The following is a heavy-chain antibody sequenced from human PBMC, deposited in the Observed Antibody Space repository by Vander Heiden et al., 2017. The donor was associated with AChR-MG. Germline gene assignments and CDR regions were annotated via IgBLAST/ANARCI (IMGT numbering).Heavy chain of an antibody. CDR3: AKSPPYCGGDCYLDD. CDR1: RSTFSSDP. V-gene: IGHV3-23*01. J-gene: IGHJ4*02. Sequence: EVQLLESGGGLVQAGGSLRLSCAASRSTFSSDPSGWVRQAPGKGLEWVAAISGGGGSRYYADSVKGRFTISRDNSKNTLYLQMNSLRAEDTAVYYCAKSPPYCGGDCYLDDWGQGTLVTVSS. CDR2: ISGGGGSR. D-gene: IGHD2-21*02.